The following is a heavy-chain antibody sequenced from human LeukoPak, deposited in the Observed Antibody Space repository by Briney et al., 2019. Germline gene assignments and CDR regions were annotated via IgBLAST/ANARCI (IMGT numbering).Heavy chain of an antibody. CDR1: GFALSDSY. CDR3: AREEYYYDSSGYPTENYFDY. D-gene: IGHD3-22*01. J-gene: IGHJ4*02. Sequence: GWSLRLSCEAAGFALSDSYMSWIRQAPGKGLDWLSYISGSGSTIYYADSVKGRFTISRDNAKNSLYLQMNSLRAEDTAVYYCAREEYYYDSSGYPTENYFDYWGQGTLVTVS. CDR2: ISGSGSTI. V-gene: IGHV3-11*04.